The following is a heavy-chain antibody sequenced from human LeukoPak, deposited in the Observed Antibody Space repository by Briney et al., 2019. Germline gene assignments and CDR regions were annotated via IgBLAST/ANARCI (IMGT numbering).Heavy chain of an antibody. CDR3: ARQSPFMAARCYFDY. CDR1: GGSISSSTYY. CDR2: IYYSGST. D-gene: IGHD6-6*01. J-gene: IGHJ4*02. V-gene: IGHV4-39*01. Sequence: SETLSLTCIVSGGSISSSTYYWGWIRQPPGKGLEWIGNIYYSGSTYYHPSLKSRVTISVDTSKNQFSLKLTSVTAADTAVYYCARQSPFMAARCYFDYWGQGTLVTVSS.